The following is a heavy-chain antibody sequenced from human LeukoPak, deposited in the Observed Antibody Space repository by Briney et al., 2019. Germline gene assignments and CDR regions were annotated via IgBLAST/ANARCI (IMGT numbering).Heavy chain of an antibody. CDR1: GFTFSSYA. Sequence: GGSLRLSCAASGFTFSSYAMSWVRQAPGKGLEWVSAISGSGGSTYYADSVKGRFTISRDNSKNTLYLQMNSLRAEDTAVYYCAKESNYYYYDSSGSRFSRSTEYFQHWGQGTLVTVSS. CDR2: ISGSGGST. D-gene: IGHD3-22*01. CDR3: AKESNYYYYDSSGSRFSRSTEYFQH. V-gene: IGHV3-23*01. J-gene: IGHJ1*01.